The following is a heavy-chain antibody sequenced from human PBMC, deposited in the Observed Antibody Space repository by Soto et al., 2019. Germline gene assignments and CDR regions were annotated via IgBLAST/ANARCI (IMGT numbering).Heavy chain of an antibody. CDR3: ARMLGYDILTGYLYYFDY. J-gene: IGHJ4*02. V-gene: IGHV2-26*01. D-gene: IGHD3-9*01. CDR1: GFSLSNARMG. Sequence: QVTLKESGPVLVKPTETLTLTCTVSGFSLSNARMGVSWIRQPPGKALEWLAHIFSNDEKSYSTSLKSRLTLSKDXXKXQXXLTMTNMDPVDTATYYCARMLGYDILTGYLYYFDYWGQGTLVTVSS. CDR2: IFSNDEK.